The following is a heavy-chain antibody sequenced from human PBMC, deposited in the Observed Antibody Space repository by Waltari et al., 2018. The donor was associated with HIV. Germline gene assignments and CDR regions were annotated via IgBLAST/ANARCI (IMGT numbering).Heavy chain of an antibody. Sequence: QVQLVESGGGVVQPGRSLRLSCAASGFTFSSYAMHWVRQAPGKGLEWVAVISYDGSNKDNADSVKGRFTIFRDNSKNTLYLQMDSLRGEDTAVYYCARGQRKYCSGGSCYSDYWGQGTLVTVSS. CDR1: GFTFSSYA. J-gene: IGHJ4*02. CDR3: ARGQRKYCSGGSCYSDY. CDR2: ISYDGSNK. V-gene: IGHV3-30*04. D-gene: IGHD2-15*01.